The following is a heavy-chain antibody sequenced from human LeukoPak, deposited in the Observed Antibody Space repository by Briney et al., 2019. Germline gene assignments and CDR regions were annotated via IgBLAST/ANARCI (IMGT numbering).Heavy chain of an antibody. CDR1: GFTFSSYS. Sequence: GGSLRLSCAASGFTFSSYSMNWVRQAPGKGLEWVSSISSSSSYIYYADSVKGRFTISRDNSKNTLYLQMNSLRAADTAVYFCARGAFYDYWGQGTLVTVSS. J-gene: IGHJ4*02. D-gene: IGHD2/OR15-2a*01. CDR3: ARGAFYDY. CDR2: ISSSSSYI. V-gene: IGHV3-21*04.